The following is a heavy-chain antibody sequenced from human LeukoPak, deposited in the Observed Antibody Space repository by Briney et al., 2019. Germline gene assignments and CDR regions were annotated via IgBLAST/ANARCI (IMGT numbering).Heavy chain of an antibody. Sequence: SGPTLVKPTQTLTLTCTFSGFSLSTSGVGVGWIRQPPGKALEWLALIYWNDDKRYSPSLKSRLTITKDTSKNQVVLTMTNMDPVDTATYYCAHSPGPPGYDFWSDYYTVSGLENAFDIWGQGTMVTVSS. J-gene: IGHJ3*02. CDR1: GFSLSTSGVG. D-gene: IGHD3-3*01. CDR3: AHSPGPPGYDFWSDYYTVSGLENAFDI. CDR2: IYWNDDK. V-gene: IGHV2-5*01.